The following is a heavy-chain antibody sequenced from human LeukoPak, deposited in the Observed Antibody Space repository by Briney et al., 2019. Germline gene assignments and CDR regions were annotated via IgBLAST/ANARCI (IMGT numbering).Heavy chain of an antibody. Sequence: SSETLSPTCNVSSFSITSGDYWGWIRQSPGRGLEWIGSIPHSGDTYYIPSLRSRVTMSLDTSRNQFSLDLRSVSAADTAVYFCARVGPLAVGTGKRVYSFDYWGQGTLVTVSS. CDR1: SFSITSGDY. D-gene: IGHD1-1*01. CDR3: ARVGPLAVGTGKRVYSFDY. V-gene: IGHV4-38-2*02. J-gene: IGHJ4*02. CDR2: IPHSGDT.